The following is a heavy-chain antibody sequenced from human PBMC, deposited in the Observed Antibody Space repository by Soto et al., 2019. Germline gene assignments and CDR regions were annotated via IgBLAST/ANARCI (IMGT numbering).Heavy chain of an antibody. CDR1: GFTFSSYA. V-gene: IGHV3-23*01. Sequence: EVQLLESGGGLVQPGESLRLSCAASGFTFSSYAMNWVRQAPGKGLEWVSVISGSGGSTYYADSVKGRFTISRDNSKNTLYLLMNSLRAEDTAVYYCARRSSSWYFDYWGQGTLVTVSS. CDR3: ARRSSSWYFDY. D-gene: IGHD6-13*01. CDR2: ISGSGGST. J-gene: IGHJ4*02.